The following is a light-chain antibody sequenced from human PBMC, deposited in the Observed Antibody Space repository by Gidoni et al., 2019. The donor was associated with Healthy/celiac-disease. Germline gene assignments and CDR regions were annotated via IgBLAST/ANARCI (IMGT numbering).Light chain of an antibody. J-gene: IGKJ1*01. CDR1: QGTSSY. Sequence: AIRITQSPSSPSASTGDRVTITCRPSQGTSSYLAWYQQKPGKAPKLLIYAASTLQSGVPSRFSGSGSGTDFTLTISCLQSEDFATYYCQQYYSYPKTFGQGTKVEIK. CDR2: AAS. CDR3: QQYYSYPKT. V-gene: IGKV1-8*01.